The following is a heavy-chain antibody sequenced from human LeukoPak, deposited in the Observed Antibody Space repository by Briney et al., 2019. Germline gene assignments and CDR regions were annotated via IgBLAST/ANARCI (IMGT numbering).Heavy chain of an antibody. V-gene: IGHV3-23*01. CDR1: GFAFSSYA. CDR3: AKDMYYDSSGYLDY. Sequence: GGSLRLSCAASGFAFSSYAMSWVRQAPGKGLEWLSAISGSGGSTYYADSVKGRFTISRDNSKNTLYLQMNSLRAEDTAVYYCAKDMYYDSSGYLDYWGQGTLVTVSS. D-gene: IGHD3-22*01. J-gene: IGHJ4*02. CDR2: ISGSGGST.